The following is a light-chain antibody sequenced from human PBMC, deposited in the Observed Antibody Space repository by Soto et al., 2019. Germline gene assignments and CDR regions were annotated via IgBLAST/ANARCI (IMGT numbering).Light chain of an antibody. Sequence: DIQMTQSPSTLSASIGDRITISCRASQNIDTWLAWYQQRPGEAPKLLIYTASNLENGVPSRFSGSGSGTAFTLTISSLPPEDFATYYCQQYSDSSRAFGQGTQVE. J-gene: IGKJ1*01. V-gene: IGKV1-5*03. CDR1: QNIDTW. CDR2: TAS. CDR3: QQYSDSSRA.